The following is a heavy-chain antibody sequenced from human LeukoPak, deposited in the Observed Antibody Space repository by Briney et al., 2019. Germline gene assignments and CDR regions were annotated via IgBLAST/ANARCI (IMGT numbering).Heavy chain of an antibody. D-gene: IGHD3-16*02. V-gene: IGHV4-59*01. CDR3: AEYVWGSYPTFEDY. CDR2: IYYSGST. J-gene: IGHJ4*02. Sequence: SETLSLTCTVSGGSISSYYWSWIRQPPGKGLEWIAYIYYSGSTNYNPSLKSRVTISVDTSKNQFSLKLSSVTAADTAVYYSAEYVWGSYPTFEDYWGQGTLVTVSS. CDR1: GGSISSYY.